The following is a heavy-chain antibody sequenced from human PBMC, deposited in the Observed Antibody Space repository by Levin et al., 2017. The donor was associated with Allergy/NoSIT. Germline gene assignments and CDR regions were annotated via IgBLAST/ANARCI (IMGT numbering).Heavy chain of an antibody. J-gene: IGHJ6*02. D-gene: IGHD3-22*01. CDR2: ISAYNGYT. CDR3: ARYGYDSSGWSPYYYYGMDV. CDR1: GYTLTSYG. Sequence: ASVKVSCKASGYTLTSYGISWVRQAPGQGLEWMGWISAYNGYTNYAQNLQGRVTMTTDTSTSTASFELRGLRSDDTPVYYCARYGYDSSGWSPYYYYGMDVWGQGTTVTVSS. V-gene: IGHV1-18*01.